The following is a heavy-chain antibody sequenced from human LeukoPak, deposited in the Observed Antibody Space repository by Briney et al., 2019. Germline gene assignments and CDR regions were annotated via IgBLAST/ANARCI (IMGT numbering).Heavy chain of an antibody. V-gene: IGHV4-39*01. CDR3: ARHARGNRITMVRGVHYNWFDP. Sequence: SETLSLTCTVSGGSISSSSYYWGSIRQPPGKGLEGIGNNYYSGSTYYNPSLKSRVTISLDTSKNQFSLKLSSVTAADTAVYYCARHARGNRITMVRGVHYNWFDPWGQGTLVTVSS. D-gene: IGHD3-10*01. J-gene: IGHJ5*02. CDR2: NYYSGST. CDR1: GGSISSSSYY.